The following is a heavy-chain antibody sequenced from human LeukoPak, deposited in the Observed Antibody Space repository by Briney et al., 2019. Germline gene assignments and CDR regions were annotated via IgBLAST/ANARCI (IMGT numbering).Heavy chain of an antibody. CDR1: GFTFSSYW. J-gene: IGHJ5*02. CDR3: ARAVAGTHWLDP. CDR2: INSDGTTT. Sequence: GGSLRLSCAASGFTFSSYWMHWVRQAPGQGLVWVSRINSDGTTTTYADSVKGRFTISRDNTKNTVYLQMNSLRAEDSAVYYCARAVAGTHWLDPWGQGTLVTVSS. V-gene: IGHV3-74*03. D-gene: IGHD6-19*01.